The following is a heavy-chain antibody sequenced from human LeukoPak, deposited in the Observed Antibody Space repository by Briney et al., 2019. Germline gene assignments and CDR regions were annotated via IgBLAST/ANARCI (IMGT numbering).Heavy chain of an antibody. CDR1: GFTVSSNY. CDR3: ARYSSGWWFDY. V-gene: IGHV3-66*01. D-gene: IGHD6-13*01. J-gene: IGHJ4*02. CDR2: IYSGGST. Sequence: PGGSLRLSCAASGFTVSSNYMSWVRQAPGKGLEWVSVIYSGGSTYYADSVKGRFTISRDNSKNTLYLPMNRLRAEDTAVYYCARYSSGWWFDYWGQGTLVTVSS.